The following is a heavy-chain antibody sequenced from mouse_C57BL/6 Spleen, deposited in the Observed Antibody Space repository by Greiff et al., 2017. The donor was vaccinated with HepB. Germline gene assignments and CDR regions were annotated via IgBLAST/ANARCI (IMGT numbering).Heavy chain of an antibody. Sequence: QVQLQQPGAELVKPGASVKMSCKASGYTFTSYWITWVKQRPGQGLEWIGDIYPGSGSTNYNEKFKSKATLTVDTSSSTAYMQLSSLTSEDSAVYYWARGRNNYYGSSYGAYWGQGTLVTVSA. CDR3: ARGRNNYYGSSYGAY. CDR2: IYPGSGST. CDR1: GYTFTSYW. J-gene: IGHJ3*01. V-gene: IGHV1-55*01. D-gene: IGHD1-1*01.